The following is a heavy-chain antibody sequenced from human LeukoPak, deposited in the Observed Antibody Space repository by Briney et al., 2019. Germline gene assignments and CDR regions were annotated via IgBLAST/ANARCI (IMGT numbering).Heavy chain of an antibody. D-gene: IGHD4-17*01. CDR1: GYTFTGYY. J-gene: IGHJ4*02. CDR2: INPNSGGT. CDR3: ARVDYGDYLFDY. Sequence: ASVKVSCKASGYTFTGYYMHWVRQAPGQGLEWMGWINPNSGGTNYAQKFQGRVTMTRDTSISTAYMELSGLRSDDTAVYFCARVDYGDYLFDYWGQGTLVTVSS. V-gene: IGHV1-2*02.